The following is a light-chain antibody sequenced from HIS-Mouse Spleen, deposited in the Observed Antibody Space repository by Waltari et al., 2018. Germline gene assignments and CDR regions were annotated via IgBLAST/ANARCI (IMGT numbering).Light chain of an antibody. CDR2: DAS. J-gene: IGKJ2*01. V-gene: IGKV3-11*01. CDR3: QQRSNWPL. Sequence: EIVLTQSPATLSLSPVDRATLSCRASQSVSSYLAWYQQKPGQAPRPLIYDASNRATGIPARFSGSGSGTDFTLTISSLEPEDFAVYYCQQRSNWPLFGQGTKLEIK. CDR1: QSVSSY.